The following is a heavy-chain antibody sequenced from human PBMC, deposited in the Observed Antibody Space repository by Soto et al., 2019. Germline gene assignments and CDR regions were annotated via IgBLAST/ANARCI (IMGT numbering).Heavy chain of an antibody. J-gene: IGHJ4*02. CDR3: AAEYGANSA. CDR2: IIPILGIA. D-gene: IGHD4-17*01. CDR1: GGTFSSYT. V-gene: IGHV1-69*02. Sequence: QVQLVQSGAEVKKHGSSLKVSCKASGGTFSSYTINWVRQAPGQGLEWVGRIIPILGIAKNAQKFQGRVTITADKSTSTAYMELSSLRSEDTAVYYCAAEYGANSAWGQGTLVTVSS.